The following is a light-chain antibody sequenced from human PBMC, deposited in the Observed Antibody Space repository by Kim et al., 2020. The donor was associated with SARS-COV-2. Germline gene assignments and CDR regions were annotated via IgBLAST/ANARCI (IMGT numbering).Light chain of an antibody. J-gene: IGKJ5*01. CDR3: QQTSVSTLT. Sequence: GAVGDRVRINCRANQKMGSYLNWYQQKPGKAPKLRIYTAENLQREIRSRISGSGSGTEFTLDISSRQAEDSATYYCQQTSVSTLTFGQGTRLEIK. CDR1: QKMGSY. CDR2: TAE. V-gene: IGKV1-39*01.